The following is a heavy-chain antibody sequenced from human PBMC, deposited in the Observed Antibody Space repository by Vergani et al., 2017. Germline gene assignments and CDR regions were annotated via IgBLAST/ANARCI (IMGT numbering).Heavy chain of an antibody. CDR2: IIPIFGTA. D-gene: IGHD6-13*01. J-gene: IGHJ4*02. CDR3: GRVSVEQQLAFDY. CDR1: GGTFSSYA. Sequence: QVQLVQSGAEVKKPGSPVKVPCKASGGTFSSYAISWVRQAPGQGLEWIGGIIPIFGTANYAQKFQGTVTITGDESTSTAHMELSSRRSEEAAVYYCGRVSVEQQLAFDYWGQGTLVTVSS. V-gene: IGHV1-69*01.